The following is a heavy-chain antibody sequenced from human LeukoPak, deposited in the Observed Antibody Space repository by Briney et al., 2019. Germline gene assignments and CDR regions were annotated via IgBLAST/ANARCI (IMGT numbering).Heavy chain of an antibody. CDR1: GGSISSSSYY. V-gene: IGHV4-39*01. Sequence: SETLSLPCTVSGGSISSSSYYWGWIRQPPGKGLEWIGSIYYSGSTYYNPSLKSRVTISVDTSKNQFSLKLSSVTAADTAVYYCARHCNHCSSTSRLPMNYWGQGTLVTVSS. D-gene: IGHD2-2*01. CDR3: ARHCNHCSSTSRLPMNY. J-gene: IGHJ4*02. CDR2: IYYSGST.